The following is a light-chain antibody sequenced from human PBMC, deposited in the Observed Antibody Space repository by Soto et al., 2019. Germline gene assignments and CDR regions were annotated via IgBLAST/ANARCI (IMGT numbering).Light chain of an antibody. CDR1: SGSVSTTHS. CDR2: STY. CDR3: VLYMGSGIWV. V-gene: IGLV8-61*01. J-gene: IGLJ3*02. Sequence: QAVVTQEPSFSVAPGRTVTLTCGLSSGSVSTTHSPSWYQQTPGQAPRTLIYSTYTRSSGVPDRFSGSILGNKAALIITGAQADDESDYYCVLYMGSGIWVFGGGTKVTVL.